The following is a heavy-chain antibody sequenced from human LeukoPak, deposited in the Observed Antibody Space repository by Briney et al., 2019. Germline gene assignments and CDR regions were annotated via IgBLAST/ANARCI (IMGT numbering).Heavy chain of an antibody. CDR2: ISYDGSNK. CDR3: AKGADTITIYQGFLY. CDR1: GFTFSSYG. D-gene: IGHD3-9*01. Sequence: GGSLRLSCAASGFTFSSYGMHWVHQAPGKGLEWVAVISYDGSNKYYADSVKGRFTISRDNSKNTLYLQMNSLRAEDTAVYYCAKGADTITIYQGFLYWGQGTLVTVSS. J-gene: IGHJ4*02. V-gene: IGHV3-30*18.